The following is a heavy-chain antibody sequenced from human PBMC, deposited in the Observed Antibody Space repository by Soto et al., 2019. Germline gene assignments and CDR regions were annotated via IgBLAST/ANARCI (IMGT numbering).Heavy chain of an antibody. J-gene: IGHJ4*02. CDR2: ISGSGGST. V-gene: IGHV3-23*01. CDR3: ATYYDPDY. D-gene: IGHD3-22*01. CDR1: GITFSSYT. Sequence: EVQLLESGGDLVQPGGSLRLSCVASGITFSSYTMSWVRQAPGKGLEWVSGISGSGGSTYYADSVKGRFTISRDNSKNTLFLQMNSLRAEDTAVYYGATYYDPDYWGQGTLVTVSS.